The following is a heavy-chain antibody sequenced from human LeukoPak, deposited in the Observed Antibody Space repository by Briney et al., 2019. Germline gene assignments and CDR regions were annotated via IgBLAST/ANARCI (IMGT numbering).Heavy chain of an antibody. CDR1: GGSLSGYY. J-gene: IGHJ6*03. Sequence: PSQSLSPTRAVYGGSLSGYYSSWIRPHPGKGLGWIGEVNLRVTTNSNPSLRSRVTISVDTSKSQFSLKLSSVTAADTAVYYCARGRSDSNYAGRKGRSGPNYYYMDVWGKGTTVTVSS. D-gene: IGHD4-11*01. V-gene: IGHV4-34*01. CDR2: VNLRVTT. CDR3: ARGRSDSNYAGRKGRSGPNYYYMDV.